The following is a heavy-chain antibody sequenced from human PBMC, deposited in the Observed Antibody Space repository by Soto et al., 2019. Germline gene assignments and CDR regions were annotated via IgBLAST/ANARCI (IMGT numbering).Heavy chain of an antibody. CDR2: IYYSAST. V-gene: IGHV4-59*08. CDR1: GDSLSGSY. CDR3: ARHLPYCGGDCYSLDY. J-gene: IGHJ4*02. Sequence: SETLSVTCTVAGDSLSGSYWSWIRQSPGKGLEWIGYIYYSASTNYNASLKSRVTISVDTSKNQFSLNLSSVTAADTAVYYCARHLPYCGGDCYSLDYWGQGTLVTVSS. D-gene: IGHD2-21*02.